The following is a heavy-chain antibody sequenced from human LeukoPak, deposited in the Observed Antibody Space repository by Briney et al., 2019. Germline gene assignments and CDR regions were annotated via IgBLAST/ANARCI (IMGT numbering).Heavy chain of an antibody. CDR1: GFTVSSNY. V-gene: IGHV3-66*01. Sequence: GGSLRLSCAASGFTVSSNYMSWVRQAPGKGLEWVSLIYSGGITYYADSVRGRFTISRDNSKNTLYLQMNSLRAEDTAIYYCARVDIEAAGFDYWGQGTLVTVSS. J-gene: IGHJ4*02. CDR2: IYSGGIT. CDR3: ARVDIEAAGFDY. D-gene: IGHD6-13*01.